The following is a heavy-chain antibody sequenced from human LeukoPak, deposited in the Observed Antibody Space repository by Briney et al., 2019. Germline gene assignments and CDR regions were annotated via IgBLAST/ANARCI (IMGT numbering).Heavy chain of an antibody. CDR1: GGSISSYY. CDR3: ASGRLAAAGMPFDS. CDR2: IYTSGST. J-gene: IGHJ4*02. D-gene: IGHD6-13*01. V-gene: IGHV4-4*07. Sequence: SETLSLTCTVSGGSISSYYWSWIRQPAGKGLEWIGRIYTSGSTNYNPSLKSRVTISLDKSKNQFSLKLSSVTAADTAVYYCASGRLAAAGMPFDSWGQGTLVTVSS.